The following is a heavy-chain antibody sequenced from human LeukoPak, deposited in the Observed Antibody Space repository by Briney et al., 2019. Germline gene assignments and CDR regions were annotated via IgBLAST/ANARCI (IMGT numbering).Heavy chain of an antibody. CDR3: ARDRGSSNLYDSSGYYFDY. J-gene: IGHJ4*02. D-gene: IGHD3-22*01. CDR1: GGSISSSSYY. CDR2: IYYSGST. Sequence: SETLSLTCTVSGGSISSSSYYWGWIGQPPGKGLEWIGSIYYSGSTYYNPFLKSRVTISVDTSKNQFSLKLSSVTAADTAVYYCARDRGSSNLYDSSGYYFDYWGQGTLVTVSS. V-gene: IGHV4-39*07.